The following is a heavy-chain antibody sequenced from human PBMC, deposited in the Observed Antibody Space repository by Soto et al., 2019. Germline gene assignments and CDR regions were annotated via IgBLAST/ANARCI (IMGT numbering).Heavy chain of an antibody. CDR3: ARVVRQYCTNGVCYNYYYMTS. Sequence: PGGSLRLSCAASGFTFSSYSMNWVRQAPGKGLEWVSYISSSSSTIYYADSVKGRFTISRDNAKNSLYLQMNSLRAEDTAVYYCARVVRQYCTNGVCYNYYYMTSGAKGPRSPSP. CDR2: ISSSSSTI. J-gene: IGHJ6*03. CDR1: GFTFSSYS. V-gene: IGHV3-48*01. D-gene: IGHD2-8*01.